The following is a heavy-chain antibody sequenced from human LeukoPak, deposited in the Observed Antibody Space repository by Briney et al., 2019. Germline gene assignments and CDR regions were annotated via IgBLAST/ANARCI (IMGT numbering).Heavy chain of an antibody. CDR1: GGSISSYY. V-gene: IGHV4-59*01. D-gene: IGHD4-23*01. CDR3: ARLGDYDGGWFDP. Sequence: SETLSLTCTVSGGSISSYYWSWIRQPPGKGLEWIGYTYYSGSTNYNPSLKSRVTISVDTSKNQFSLKLSSVTAADTAVYYCARLGDYDGGWFDPWGQGTLVTVSS. J-gene: IGHJ5*02. CDR2: TYYSGST.